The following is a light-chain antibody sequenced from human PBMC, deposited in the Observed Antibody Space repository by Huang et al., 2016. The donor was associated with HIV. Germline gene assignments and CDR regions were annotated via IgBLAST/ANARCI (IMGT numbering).Light chain of an antibody. J-gene: IGKJ2*01. CDR3: MQALQTPYT. Sequence: DMVMTQSPLSLPVTPGEPASISCRSSQSLLHSNGYNYLDWYLQKPGQSPQLLIYLGSNLASGVPDRFSGSGAGTEFTVKISRVEAEDVGVYYCMQALQTPYTFGQGTKLEIK. V-gene: IGKV2-28*01. CDR2: LGS. CDR1: QSLLHSNGYNY.